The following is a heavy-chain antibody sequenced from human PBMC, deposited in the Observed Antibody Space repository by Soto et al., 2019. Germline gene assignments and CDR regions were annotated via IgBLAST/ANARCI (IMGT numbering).Heavy chain of an antibody. V-gene: IGHV1-18*01. J-gene: IGHJ3*01. CDR1: GHTFNSYG. Sequence: QVQLVQSGTEVKKPGAAVRVSCKTSGHTFNSYGITWVRQAPGQGLEWMGWISGYKGNTNHAQKLQGRVTMTTDTSTSTAYMELRSLRSDDTAVYYCASIGPRYAGGAFDVWGQGTSVTVSS. CDR3: ASIGPRYAGGAFDV. CDR2: ISGYKGNT. D-gene: IGHD2-2*01.